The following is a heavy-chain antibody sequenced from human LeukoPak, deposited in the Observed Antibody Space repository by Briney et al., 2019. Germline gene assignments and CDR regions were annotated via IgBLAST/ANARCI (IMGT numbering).Heavy chain of an antibody. CDR2: ISPDGSTT. CDR1: GITFSTTG. V-gene: IGHV3-30*04. CDR3: ATEGGEWTNFDY. J-gene: IGHJ4*02. Sequence: PGGSLRLSCAVSGITFSTTGLHWVRQAPGKGLEWVAMISPDGSTTFYTDSMKGRLTISRDNSNNTLYLQMNSLRLEDTALYYCATEGGEWTNFDYWGQGTLVTVSS. D-gene: IGHD3-3*01.